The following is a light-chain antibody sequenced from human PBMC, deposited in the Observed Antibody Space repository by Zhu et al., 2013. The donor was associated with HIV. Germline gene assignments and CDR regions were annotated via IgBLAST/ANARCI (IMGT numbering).Light chain of an antibody. CDR1: QTVSYRH. J-gene: IGKJ1*01. CDR2: GSS. V-gene: IGKV3-20*01. CDR3: QQYYNTPPWT. Sequence: EIVLMQSPGSLSLSRGESATLSCRASQTVSYRHIAWYHQKPGQPPRLLLYGSSSRAPGIPERFSGSGSGTDFTLTISSLQAEDVAVYYCQQYYNTPPWTFGQGTKVEIK.